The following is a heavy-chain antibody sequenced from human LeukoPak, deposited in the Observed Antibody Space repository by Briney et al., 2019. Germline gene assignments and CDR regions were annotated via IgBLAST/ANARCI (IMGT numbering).Heavy chain of an antibody. V-gene: IGHV3-23*01. D-gene: IGHD6-19*01. J-gene: IGHJ4*02. Sequence: GGPLRLSCAASGFTFSSYAMSWVRQAPGKGLEWVSAISGSGGSTYYADSVKGRFTISRDNSKNTLYLQMSSLRAEDTAVYYCAKASTYSSGWYLYYFDYWGQGTLVTVSS. CDR3: AKASTYSSGWYLYYFDY. CDR1: GFTFSSYA. CDR2: ISGSGGST.